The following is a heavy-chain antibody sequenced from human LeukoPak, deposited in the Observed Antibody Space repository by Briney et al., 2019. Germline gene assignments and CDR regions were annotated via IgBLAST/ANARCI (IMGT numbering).Heavy chain of an antibody. Sequence: PSETLSLTCTVSGGSISSYYWSWIRHPAGKGLEWIGLIYTSGSTNYNPSLKSRVTMSVDTSKNQFSLKLSSVTAADTAMYYCAKFQGYGYAFDIWGQGTMVTVSS. CDR1: GGSISSYY. V-gene: IGHV4-4*07. J-gene: IGHJ3*02. CDR2: IYTSGST. D-gene: IGHD5-18*01. CDR3: AKFQGYGYAFDI.